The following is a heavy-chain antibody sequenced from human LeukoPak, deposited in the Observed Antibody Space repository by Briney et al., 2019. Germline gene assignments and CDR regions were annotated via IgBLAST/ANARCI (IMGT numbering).Heavy chain of an antibody. Sequence: SETLSLTCAVYGGSFSGYYWTWIRQPPGKGLEWIGEINHSGSTNYNPSLKSRVTISVDTSKNQFSLKLSSVTAADTAVYYCARDRARGPDYWGQGTQVTVSS. V-gene: IGHV4-34*01. CDR1: GGSFSGYY. J-gene: IGHJ4*02. CDR3: ARDRARGPDY. CDR2: INHSGST. D-gene: IGHD1-14*01.